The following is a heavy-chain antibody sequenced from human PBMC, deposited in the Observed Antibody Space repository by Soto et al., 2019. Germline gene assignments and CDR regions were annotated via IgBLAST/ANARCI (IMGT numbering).Heavy chain of an antibody. Sequence: GSLRLSCAASGFTFSSYWMSWVRQAPGKGLEWVANIKQDGSEKYYANSVKGRFTISRDNSKNTLYLQMGSLRAEDMAVYYCARGGSHFDYWGQGTLVTVSS. CDR1: GFTFSSYW. J-gene: IGHJ4*02. CDR2: IKQDGSEK. V-gene: IGHV3-7*01. CDR3: ARGGSHFDY. D-gene: IGHD2-15*01.